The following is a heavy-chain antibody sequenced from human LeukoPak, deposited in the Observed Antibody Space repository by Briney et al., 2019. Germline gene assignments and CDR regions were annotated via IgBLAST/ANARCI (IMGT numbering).Heavy chain of an antibody. Sequence: GGSLRLSCAASGFTFSGSAMHWVRQASGKGLEWVGRIRSKANSYATAYAASVKGRFTISRDDSKNTAYLQMNSLKTEDTAVYYCTRQFAYYYYGMDVWGQGTTVTVSS. V-gene: IGHV3-73*01. CDR3: TRQFAYYYYGMDV. CDR2: IRSKANSYAT. CDR1: GFTFSGSA. J-gene: IGHJ6*02.